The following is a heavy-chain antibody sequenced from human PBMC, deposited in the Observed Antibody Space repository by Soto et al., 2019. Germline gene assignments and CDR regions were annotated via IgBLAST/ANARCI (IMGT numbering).Heavy chain of an antibody. CDR2: TSGSGGST. CDR1: GLTFNSHA. D-gene: IGHD6-19*01. CDR3: ATRTGAWYEHYFDY. Sequence: PGGSLRLSCAGTGLTFNSHAMSCVRQALGKGLEWVSATSGSGGSTYYADSVKGRFTISRDNSKNTLYLQMNSLRAEDTAVYYCATRTGAWYEHYFDYWGQGTLVTVSS. V-gene: IGHV3-23*01. J-gene: IGHJ4*02.